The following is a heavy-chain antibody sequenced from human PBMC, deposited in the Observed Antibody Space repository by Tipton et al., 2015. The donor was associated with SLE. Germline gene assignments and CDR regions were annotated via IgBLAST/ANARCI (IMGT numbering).Heavy chain of an antibody. Sequence: LRLSCTVSGGSISSYYRSWIRQSPGKGLEWIGYIFYSGSTNYNPSLKSRVTISVDTSKNQFSLKLSSVTAADTAVYYCARSLGTYYYDSTVAFWGQGTLVTVSS. V-gene: IGHV4-59*01. D-gene: IGHD3-22*01. CDR1: GGSISSYY. CDR2: IFYSGST. CDR3: ARSLGTYYYDSTVAF. J-gene: IGHJ4*02.